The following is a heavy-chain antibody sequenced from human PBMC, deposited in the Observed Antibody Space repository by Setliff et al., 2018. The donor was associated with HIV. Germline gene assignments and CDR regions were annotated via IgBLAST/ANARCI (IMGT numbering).Heavy chain of an antibody. CDR3: VRDRDWAFDY. Sequence: SETLSLTCTVSGGSINSSTYYWGWIRQPPGKGLEWIGSFYYSGRTYYSPSLRSRVTISRDNSKNTLYLQMDSLRAEDTAVYYCVRDRDWAFDYWGQGRLVTVSS. CDR1: GGSINSSTYY. CDR2: FYYSGRT. D-gene: IGHD3-9*01. V-gene: IGHV4-39*02. J-gene: IGHJ4*02.